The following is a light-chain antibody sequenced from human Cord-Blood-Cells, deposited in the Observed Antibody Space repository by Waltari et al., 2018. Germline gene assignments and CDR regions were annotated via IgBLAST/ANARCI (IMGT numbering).Light chain of an antibody. CDR3: AAWDDSLSGYV. Sequence: QSVLTQPPSASGTPGQRVPIPCSGSSSNIGSNYVYWYQTLPGTARKLLIYRNTQRPSGVPDRVSGSKSGTSASLAISGLRSEDEADYYCAAWDDSLSGYVFGTGTKVTVL. CDR1: SSNIGSNY. J-gene: IGLJ1*01. CDR2: RNT. V-gene: IGLV1-47*01.